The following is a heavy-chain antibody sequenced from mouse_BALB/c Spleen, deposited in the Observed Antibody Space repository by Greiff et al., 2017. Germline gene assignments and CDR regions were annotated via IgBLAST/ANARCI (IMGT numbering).Heavy chain of an antibody. D-gene: IGHD3-3*01. CDR3: VRGDLYYFDY. CDR2: IRSKSNNYAT. CDR1: GFTFNTYA. Sequence: EVKLVESGGGLVQPKGSLKLSCAASGFTFNTYAMNWVRQAPGKGLEWVARIRSKSNNYATYYADSVKDRFTISRDDSQSMLYLQMNNLKTEDTAMYYCVRGDLYYFDYWGQGTTLTVSS. V-gene: IGHV10-1*02. J-gene: IGHJ2*01.